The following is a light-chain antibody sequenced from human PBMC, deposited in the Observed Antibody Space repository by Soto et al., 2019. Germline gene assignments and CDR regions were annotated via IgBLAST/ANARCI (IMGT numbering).Light chain of an antibody. J-gene: IGLJ2*01. Sequence: QSALTQPRSVSGSPGQSVAISCTGTSSDVGGYNYVSWYQQHPGKAPKVMIYDVSQRPSGVPDRFSGSKSGNTASLTISGLQAEDEADYFCCSWAGSNLVFGGGTKVTVL. CDR2: DVS. CDR3: CSWAGSNLV. CDR1: SSDVGGYNY. V-gene: IGLV2-11*01.